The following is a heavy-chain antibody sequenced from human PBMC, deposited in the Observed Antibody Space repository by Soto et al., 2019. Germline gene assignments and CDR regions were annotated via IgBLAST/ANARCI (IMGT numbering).Heavy chain of an antibody. CDR2: ISPCNGTT. CDR3: ARDGERDTGLNFYYYLHGMDA. V-gene: IGHV1-18*04. J-gene: IGHJ6*02. Sequence: ASVKVSCKASGYTFTTYGISWVRQAPGQGLEWMGWISPCNGTTKYAEKFQGEMTMTTDTATSTAYMDLRSLRSDDTAVYYSARDGERDTGLNFYYYLHGMDAWGQGTRVTVSS. CDR1: GYTFTTYG. D-gene: IGHD1-1*01.